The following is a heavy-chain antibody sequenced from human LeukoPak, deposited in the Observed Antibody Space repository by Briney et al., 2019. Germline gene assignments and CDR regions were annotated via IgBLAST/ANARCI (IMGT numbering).Heavy chain of an antibody. D-gene: IGHD1-26*01. J-gene: IGHJ6*02. CDR1: GFTSSSYS. CDR3: ARVGGSNSYYYYGMDV. CDR2: ISSSSSYI. Sequence: GGSLRLSCAASGFTSSSYSMNWVRQAPGKGLEWVSSISSSSSYIYYADSVKGRFTISRDNAKNSLYLQMNSLRAEDTAVYYCARVGGSNSYYYYGMDVWGQGTTVTVSS. V-gene: IGHV3-21*01.